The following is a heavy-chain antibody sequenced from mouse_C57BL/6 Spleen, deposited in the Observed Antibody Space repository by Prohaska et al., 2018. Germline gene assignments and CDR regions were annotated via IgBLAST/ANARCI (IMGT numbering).Heavy chain of an antibody. Sequence: PGKGLEWVARIRSKSNNYATYYADSVKDRFTISRDDSESMLYLQMNNLKTEDTAMYYCVREYGSSYGAYWGQVSLVTIA. D-gene: IGHD1-1*01. CDR2: IRSKSNNYAT. V-gene: IGHV10-1*01. J-gene: IGHJ3*01. CDR3: VREYGSSYGAY.